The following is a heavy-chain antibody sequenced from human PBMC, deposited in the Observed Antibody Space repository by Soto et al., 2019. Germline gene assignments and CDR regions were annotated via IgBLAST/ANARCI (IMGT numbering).Heavy chain of an antibody. D-gene: IGHD2-15*01. J-gene: IGHJ4*02. V-gene: IGHV3-11*01. Sequence: QVQLVESGGGLVKPGGSLRLSCAASGFTFSDYYMSWIRQAPGKGLEWVSYISSSGSTIYYADSVKGRFTISRDNAKKSLYLQLNSLRAEDTAVYYCARDVGGYCSGGSCYAVRYFDYWGQGTLVTVSS. CDR3: ARDVGGYCSGGSCYAVRYFDY. CDR2: ISSSGSTI. CDR1: GFTFSDYY.